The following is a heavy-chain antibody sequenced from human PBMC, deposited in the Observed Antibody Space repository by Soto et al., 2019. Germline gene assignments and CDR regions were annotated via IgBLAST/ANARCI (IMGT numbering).Heavy chain of an antibody. Sequence: QVQLQQWGAGLLKPSETLSLTCAVYGGSFSGYYWSWIRQPPGKGLEWIGEINHSGSTNYNPSLTXRXPXSVDTSKNQFALKLSSVTAADTAVYYCARRSGAPDYWGQGTLVTVSS. CDR2: INHSGST. CDR1: GGSFSGYY. J-gene: IGHJ4*02. CDR3: ARRSGAPDY. V-gene: IGHV4-34*01. D-gene: IGHD1-26*01.